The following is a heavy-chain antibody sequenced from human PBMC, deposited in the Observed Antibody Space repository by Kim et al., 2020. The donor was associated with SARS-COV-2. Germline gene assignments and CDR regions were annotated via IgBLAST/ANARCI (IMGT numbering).Heavy chain of an antibody. Sequence: GGSLRLSCAASGFTFSSYWMSGVRQAPGKGLDGVANINQDGSEKYYVDSVKGRFTISGDNDKNSLYLQMNSLRAEDTAVYYCARKTRGYCSGGSCYGADYWCQGTLVTDSS. V-gene: IGHV3-7*03. J-gene: IGHJ4*02. CDR3: ARKTRGYCSGGSCYGADY. D-gene: IGHD2-15*01. CDR1: GFTFSSYW. CDR2: INQDGSEK.